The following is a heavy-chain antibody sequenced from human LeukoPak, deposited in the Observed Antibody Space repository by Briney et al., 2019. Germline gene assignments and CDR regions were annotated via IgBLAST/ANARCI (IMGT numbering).Heavy chain of an antibody. CDR1: GGSFSGYY. D-gene: IGHD3-3*01. CDR3: ARRSFTIGSSYYYYYYMDV. Sequence: SETLSLTCAVYGGSFSGYYWSWIRQPPGKGLEWIGEINHSGSTNYNPSLKSRVTISVDTSKNQFSLKLSSVTAADTAVYYCARRSFTIGSSYYYYYYMDVWGKGTTVTISS. J-gene: IGHJ6*03. V-gene: IGHV4-34*01. CDR2: INHSGST.